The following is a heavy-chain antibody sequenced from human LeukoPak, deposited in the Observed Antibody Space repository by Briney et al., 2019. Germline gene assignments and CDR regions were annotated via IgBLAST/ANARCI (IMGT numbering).Heavy chain of an antibody. Sequence: GGSLRLSCATSGITFSNAWMSWVRQAPGKGLEWVGRIKSKTDGGPTDYAAPVKGRFTISRDDSKNTVYLQMNSLKTEDTAVCYCTTVRGSTWQYFQHWGQGTLVTVSS. D-gene: IGHD6-13*01. J-gene: IGHJ1*01. V-gene: IGHV3-15*01. CDR2: IKSKTDGGPT. CDR3: TTVRGSTWQYFQH. CDR1: GITFSNAW.